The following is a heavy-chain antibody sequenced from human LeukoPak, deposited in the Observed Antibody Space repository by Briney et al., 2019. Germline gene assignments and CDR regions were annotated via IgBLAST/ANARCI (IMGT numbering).Heavy chain of an antibody. J-gene: IGHJ4*02. CDR3: ARDVVAAAGTWDY. D-gene: IGHD6-13*01. CDR2: INHSGST. V-gene: IGHV4-34*01. Sequence: PSETLSLTCAVYGGSFSGYYWSWIRQPPGKGLEWIGEINHSGSTNYNPSLKSRVTISVDTSKNQFSLKLSSVSAADTAVYYCARDVVAAAGTWDYWGQGTLVTVSS. CDR1: GGSFSGYY.